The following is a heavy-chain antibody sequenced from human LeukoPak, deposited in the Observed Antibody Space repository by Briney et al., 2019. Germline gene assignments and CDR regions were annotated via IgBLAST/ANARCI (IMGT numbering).Heavy chain of an antibody. CDR1: GGTFSSYA. CDR2: IITIFATA. D-gene: IGHD6-19*01. V-gene: IGHV1-69*05. CDR3: AGDPGIAVPNNWDDP. J-gene: IGHJ5*02. Sequence: SVNLSRKASGGTFSSYALSWVRQACGQALEWMGGIITIFATANYAQKYQGRLTITTDEPTSPAYMELSSLRSEDTAVYYCAGDPGIAVPNNWDDPWGQGTLFPVSS.